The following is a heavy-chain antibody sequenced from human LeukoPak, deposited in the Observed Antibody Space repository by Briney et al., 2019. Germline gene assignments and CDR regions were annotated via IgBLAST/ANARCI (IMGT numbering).Heavy chain of an antibody. CDR3: AKGGDDYGDYGWFDP. CDR2: ISGSGGST. Sequence: GGSLRLSCAASGFTFSDYYMDWVRQAPGKGLEGVSAISGSGGSTYYADSVKGRFTISRDNSKNTLYLQMNSLRAEDTAVYYCAKGGDDYGDYGWFDPWGQGTLVTVSS. J-gene: IGHJ5*02. D-gene: IGHD4-17*01. V-gene: IGHV3-23*01. CDR1: GFTFSDYY.